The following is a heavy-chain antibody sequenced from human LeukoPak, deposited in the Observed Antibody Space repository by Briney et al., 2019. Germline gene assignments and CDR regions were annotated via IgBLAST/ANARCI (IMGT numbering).Heavy chain of an antibody. D-gene: IGHD4-17*01. CDR2: TWYDGSSK. V-gene: IGHV3-33*01. CDR3: ARYYGDSYYFDY. J-gene: IGHJ4*02. Sequence: GGSLRLSCAASGFPFSSHGMHWVRQAPGKGLEWVALTWYDGSSKYYADSVKGRFTISRDNSKNTLYLQMNSLRAEDTAVYYCARYYGDSYYFDYWGQGTLVTVSS. CDR1: GFPFSSHG.